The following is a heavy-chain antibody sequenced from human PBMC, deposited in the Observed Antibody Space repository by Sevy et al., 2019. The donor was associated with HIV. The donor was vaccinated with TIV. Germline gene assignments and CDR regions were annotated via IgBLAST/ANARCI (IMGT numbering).Heavy chain of an antibody. J-gene: IGHJ4*02. D-gene: IGHD7-27*01. CDR1: GYTFTGHY. CDR2: IDPISAGT. V-gene: IGHV1-2*02. CDR3: VRIRFQTGAFDS. Sequence: ASVKVSCKASGYTFTGHYLHWVRQAPGRGLEWMGWIDPISAGTNYEKKFKGRVTRTRETSISTAYMELSRLRFDETAMYYCVRIRFQTGAFDSWGQGTLVTVSS.